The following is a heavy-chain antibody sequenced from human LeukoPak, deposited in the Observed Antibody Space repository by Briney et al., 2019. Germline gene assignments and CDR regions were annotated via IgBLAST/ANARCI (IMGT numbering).Heavy chain of an antibody. D-gene: IGHD4/OR15-4a*01. CDR2: LYSGGAT. CDR3: TRDSANYHFAY. V-gene: IGHV3-66*01. J-gene: IGHJ4*02. Sequence: PGGSLRLSCAVSGFTVSSNYMSWVRQTPGKGLEWVSVLYSGGATYYADSVKGRFTISRDNSKNIVFLQMNDLRTEDTAFYYCTRDSANYHFAYWGQGALVTVSS. CDR1: GFTVSSNY.